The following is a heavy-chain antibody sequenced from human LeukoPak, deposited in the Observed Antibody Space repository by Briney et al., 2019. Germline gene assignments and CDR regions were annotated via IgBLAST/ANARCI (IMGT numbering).Heavy chain of an antibody. J-gene: IGHJ4*02. V-gene: IGHV3-21*01. Sequence: PGGSLRLSCAASGFTFSGYSGYTMNWVRQAPGKGLEWVSSISTSSTYIYYADSVKGRFTISRDNAKNSLYLQMNSLRAEDTAVYYCARARQGDYGPDYWGQGTLVTVSS. D-gene: IGHD4-17*01. CDR2: ISTSSTYI. CDR3: ARARQGDYGPDY. CDR1: GFTFSGYSGYT.